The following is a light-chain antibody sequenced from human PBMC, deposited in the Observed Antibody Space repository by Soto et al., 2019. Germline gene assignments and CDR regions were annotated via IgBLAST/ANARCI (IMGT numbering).Light chain of an antibody. CDR2: AAS. J-gene: IGKJ1*01. CDR3: QQSYSSPPT. Sequence: DIHMTQSPSSLSASVEDRVIITCRASQSISNHLNWYQQKPGEAPKLLIFAASSLQSGVPARFSGSRSGPDFTLTISSLQPEDFATYYCQQSYSSPPTFGQGTKVDIK. CDR1: QSISNH. V-gene: IGKV1-39*01.